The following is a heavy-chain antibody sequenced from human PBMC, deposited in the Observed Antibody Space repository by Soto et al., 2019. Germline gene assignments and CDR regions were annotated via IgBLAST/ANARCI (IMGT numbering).Heavy chain of an antibody. Sequence: ASVKVSCKASGHPFTTYGITRVRQAPGQGLEWMGWISTNNGNTNYAQSLQGRVTMTRETSSTTAYMELSRLRSDDTAVYYCARDHGRDGHNHDYWGQGTLVTVSS. CDR1: GHPFTTYG. CDR3: ARDHGRDGHNHDY. D-gene: IGHD2-15*01. CDR2: ISTNNGNT. V-gene: IGHV1-18*04. J-gene: IGHJ4*02.